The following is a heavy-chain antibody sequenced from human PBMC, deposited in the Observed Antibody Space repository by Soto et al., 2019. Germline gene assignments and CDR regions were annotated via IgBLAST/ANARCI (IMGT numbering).Heavy chain of an antibody. CDR2: IKSKTDGGTT. D-gene: IGHD6-6*01. Sequence: PGGSLRLSCAASGFTFSNAWMSWVRQAPGKGLEWVGRIKSKTDGGTTDYAAPVKGRFTISRDDSKNTLYLQMNSLKTEDTAVYYCTTKYIPAGAFDIWGQGTMVTVSS. CDR3: TTKYIPAGAFDI. V-gene: IGHV3-15*01. CDR1: GFTFSNAW. J-gene: IGHJ3*02.